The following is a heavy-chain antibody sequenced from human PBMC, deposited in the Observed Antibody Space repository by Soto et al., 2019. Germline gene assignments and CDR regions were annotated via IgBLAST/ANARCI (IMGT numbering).Heavy chain of an antibody. CDR1: GGTFSSYA. CDR3: ARALVGQYDYFCGSYRSDAFDI. D-gene: IGHD3-16*02. CDR2: IIPIFGTA. V-gene: IGHV1-69*13. Sequence: GASVKVSCKASGGTFSSYAISWVRQAPGQGLEWMGGIIPIFGTANYAQKFQGRVTITADESTSTAYMELSSLRSEDTAVYYCARALVGQYDYFCGSYRSDAFDISCQGPMVTVSS. J-gene: IGHJ3*02.